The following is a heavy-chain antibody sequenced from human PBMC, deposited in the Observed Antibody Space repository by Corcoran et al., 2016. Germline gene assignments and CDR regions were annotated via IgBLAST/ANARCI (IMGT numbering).Heavy chain of an antibody. V-gene: IGHV3-48*02. D-gene: IGHD6-19*01. J-gene: IGHJ5*02. CDR2: ISSSSSTI. Sequence: EVQLMESGGGLVQPGGSLRLSCAASGFTFSSYSMNWVRQAPGKGLEWVSYISSSSSTIYYADSVKGRFTISRDNAKNSLYLQMESLRDEEAAVSYWAREGSNGWDGVGAINWFDPWGQGTLDTVSS. CDR1: GFTFSSYS. CDR3: AREGSNGWDGVGAINWFDP.